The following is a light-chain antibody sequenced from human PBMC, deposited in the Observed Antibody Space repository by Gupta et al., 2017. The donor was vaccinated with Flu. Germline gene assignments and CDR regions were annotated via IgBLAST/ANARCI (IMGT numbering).Light chain of an antibody. J-gene: IGKJ5*01. CDR1: QGIINN. CDR3: QQYNSYPPT. Sequence: DIQMTQSPSSLSASVGDRVTITCRASQGIINNLAWFQQKPGQAPKSLIRDASSLQSGVPARFSGSGSRTDFTLTISSLQPEDVATYYCQQYNSYPPTFGQGTRLDIK. V-gene: IGKV1-16*01. CDR2: DAS.